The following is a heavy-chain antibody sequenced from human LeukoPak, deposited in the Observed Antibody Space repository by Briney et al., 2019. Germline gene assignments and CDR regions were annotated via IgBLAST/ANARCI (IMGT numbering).Heavy chain of an antibody. CDR2: INHSGST. CDR3: LRELAL. V-gene: IGHV4-34*01. Sequence: PSETLSLTCAVYGGSFSGYYWSWIRQPPGKGLEWIGEINHSGSTNYNPSLKSRVTISIDTSKNQFSLKLTSVTAADTAMYYCLRELALWGQGTLVTVSS. D-gene: IGHD1-1*01. J-gene: IGHJ4*02. CDR1: GGSFSGYY.